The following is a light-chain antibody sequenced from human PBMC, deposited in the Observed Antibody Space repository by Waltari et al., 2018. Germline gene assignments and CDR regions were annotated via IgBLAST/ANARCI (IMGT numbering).Light chain of an antibody. Sequence: QSALTQPASVSGSPGQSITISCTGTSSDIGTYSLVSGYQQHPGKAPKLIIYEVNELPAGVSTPFSGSKSGNTASLAISGLQTEDEADYYCQSYDSSLSGYYVFGSGSKVTVL. CDR3: QSYDSSLSGYYV. V-gene: IGLV2-23*02. J-gene: IGLJ1*01. CDR2: EVN. CDR1: SSDIGTYSL.